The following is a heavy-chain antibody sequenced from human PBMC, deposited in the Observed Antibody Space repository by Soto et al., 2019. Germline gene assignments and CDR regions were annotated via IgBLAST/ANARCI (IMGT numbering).Heavy chain of an antibody. CDR1: GFTFRNYA. CDR3: AKDRSSTSCYAFDY. CDR2: ISGSGGTT. V-gene: IGHV3-23*01. J-gene: IGHJ4*02. Sequence: GSLRLSCAASGFTFRNYAMNWARQAPGKGLEWVSAISGSGGTTHYADSVKGRFTISRDNSKNTLYLQMNSLRVEDTAVYYCAKDRSSTSCYAFDYWGQGSLVTVSS. D-gene: IGHD2-2*01.